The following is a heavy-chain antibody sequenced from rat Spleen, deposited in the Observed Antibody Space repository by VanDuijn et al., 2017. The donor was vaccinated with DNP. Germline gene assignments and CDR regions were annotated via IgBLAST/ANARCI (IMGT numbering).Heavy chain of an antibody. CDR1: GFSLTSNS. V-gene: IGHV2-1*01. Sequence: QVQLKESGPGLVQPSQTLSLTCTVSGFSLTSNSVHWVRQPPGKGLEWMGGIWGDGSTDYNSALKSRLSISRDTSKSQVFLKMNSLQTDDTAIYFCKVWEPYWYFDFWGPGTMVTVSS. CDR3: KVWEPYWYFDF. J-gene: IGHJ1*01. CDR2: IWGDGST. D-gene: IGHD5-1*01.